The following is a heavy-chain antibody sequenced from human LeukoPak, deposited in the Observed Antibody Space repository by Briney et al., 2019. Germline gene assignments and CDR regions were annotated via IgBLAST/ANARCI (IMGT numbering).Heavy chain of an antibody. Sequence: SVKVSCKASGYTFTSYGISWVRQAPGQGLEWMGGIIPILGTANYAQKFQGRVTITADESTSTAYMELSSLRSEDTAVYYCARGGIAAAGTVYWGQGTLVTVSS. CDR3: ARGGIAAAGTVY. CDR1: GYTFTSYG. CDR2: IIPILGTA. J-gene: IGHJ4*02. D-gene: IGHD6-13*01. V-gene: IGHV1-69*13.